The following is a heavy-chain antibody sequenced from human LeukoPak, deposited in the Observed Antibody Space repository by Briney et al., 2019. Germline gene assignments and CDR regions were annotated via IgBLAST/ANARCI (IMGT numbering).Heavy chain of an antibody. Sequence: GGSLRLSCAASGFTFSSYEMNWVRQAPGKGLEWVSYISSSGSTIHYADSVKARFTISRDNAKNSLYLQMNSLRAEDTAVYYCARDYESSGFSLIDRGGRGGLVTV. CDR1: GFTFSSYE. D-gene: IGHD3-22*01. CDR3: ARDYESSGFSLIDR. V-gene: IGHV3-48*03. CDR2: ISSSGSTI. J-gene: IGHJ2*01.